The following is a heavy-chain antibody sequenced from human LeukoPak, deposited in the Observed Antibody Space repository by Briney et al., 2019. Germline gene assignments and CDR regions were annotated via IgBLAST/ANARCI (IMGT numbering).Heavy chain of an antibody. Sequence: SETLSLTCTVSGGSISSSSYYWGWIRQPPGKGLEWIGSIYYSGSTYYNPSLKSRVTISVDTSKNQFSLKLSSVAAADTAVYYCARVLSLAFRGVWGQGTLVTVSS. CDR1: GGSISSSSYY. V-gene: IGHV4-39*07. CDR3: ARVLSLAFRGV. D-gene: IGHD3-16*01. CDR2: IYYSGST. J-gene: IGHJ4*02.